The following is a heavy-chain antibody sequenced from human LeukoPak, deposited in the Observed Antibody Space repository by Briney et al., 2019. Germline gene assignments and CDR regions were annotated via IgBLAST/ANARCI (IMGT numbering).Heavy chain of an antibody. CDR3: ARITYYDFWSGYESYYMDV. Sequence: ASVKASCKASGYTFTGYYMHWVRQAPGQGLEWMGWINPNSGGTNYAQKFQGRVTMTRDTSISTAYMELSRLRSDDTAVYYCARITYYDFWSGYESYYMDVWGKGTTVTVSS. J-gene: IGHJ6*03. CDR1: GYTFTGYY. V-gene: IGHV1-2*02. CDR2: INPNSGGT. D-gene: IGHD3-3*01.